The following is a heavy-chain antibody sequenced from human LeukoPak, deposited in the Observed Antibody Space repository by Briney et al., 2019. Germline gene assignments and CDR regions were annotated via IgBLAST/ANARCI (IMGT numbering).Heavy chain of an antibody. CDR2: ISWNSGSI. CDR3: AKDQNYDFWSGYYDY. CDR1: GFTFDDYA. J-gene: IGHJ4*02. V-gene: IGHV3-9*01. Sequence: GGSLRLSCAASGFTFDDYAMHWVRQAPGKGLEWVSGISWNSGSIGYADSVKGRFTISRDNAKNSLYLQMNSLRAEDTAVYYCAKDQNYDFWSGYYDYWGQGTLVTVSS. D-gene: IGHD3-3*01.